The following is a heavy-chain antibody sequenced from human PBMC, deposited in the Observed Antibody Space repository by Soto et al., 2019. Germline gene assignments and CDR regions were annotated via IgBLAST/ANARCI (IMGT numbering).Heavy chain of an antibody. V-gene: IGHV3-53*05. Sequence: GGSLRLSCAASGFTVSSGYMAWVRQAPGKGLEWISVLFSGASSYYADSVKGRFTISRDNSKNTLSLEMSSLRVEDTAVYFCARDTYSSGWYDSWGQGTLVTVSS. D-gene: IGHD6-19*01. CDR3: ARDTYSSGWYDS. CDR2: LFSGASS. J-gene: IGHJ5*01. CDR1: GFTVSSGY.